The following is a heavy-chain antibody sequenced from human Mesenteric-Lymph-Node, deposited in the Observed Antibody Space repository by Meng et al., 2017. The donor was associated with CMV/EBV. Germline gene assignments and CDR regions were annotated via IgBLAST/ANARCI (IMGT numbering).Heavy chain of an antibody. V-gene: IGHV3-30*02. Sequence: GESLKISCAASGFTFSSYGMHWVRQAPGKGLEWVAFIRYDGSNKHYADSVKGRFTISRDNSKNTLYLQMNSLRAEDTAVHYCAKVGIGWWGVDYWGQGTLVTVSS. CDR3: AKVGIGWWGVDY. D-gene: IGHD2-8*02. J-gene: IGHJ4*02. CDR1: GFTFSSYG. CDR2: IRYDGSNK.